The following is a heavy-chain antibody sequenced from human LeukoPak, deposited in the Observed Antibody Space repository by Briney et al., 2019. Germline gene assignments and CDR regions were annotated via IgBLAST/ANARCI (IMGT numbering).Heavy chain of an antibody. CDR2: IYSGGST. J-gene: IGHJ3*02. CDR3: ARVNSHSSSWFLYAFDI. Sequence: PGGSLRLSCAASGFTVSSNYMSWVRQAPGKGLEWVSVIYSGGSTYYADSVKGRFTISRDNSKNTLYLQMNSLRAEDTAVYYCARVNSHSSSWFLYAFDIWGQGTMVTVSS. CDR1: GFTVSSNY. D-gene: IGHD6-13*01. V-gene: IGHV3-53*01.